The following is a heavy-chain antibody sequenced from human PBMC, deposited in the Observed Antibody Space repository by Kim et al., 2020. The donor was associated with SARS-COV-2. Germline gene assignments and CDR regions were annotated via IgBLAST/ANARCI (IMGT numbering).Heavy chain of an antibody. CDR1: GGSISSYY. CDR2: IYYSGST. J-gene: IGHJ6*02. D-gene: IGHD1-26*01. V-gene: IGHV4-59*01. Sequence: SETLSLTCTVSGGSISSYYWSWIRQPPGKGLEWIGYIYYSGSTNYNPSLKSRVTISVDTSKNQFSLKLSSVTAADTAVYYCARVWGGSWGYYYYGMDVWGQGTTVTVSS. CDR3: ARVWGGSWGYYYYGMDV.